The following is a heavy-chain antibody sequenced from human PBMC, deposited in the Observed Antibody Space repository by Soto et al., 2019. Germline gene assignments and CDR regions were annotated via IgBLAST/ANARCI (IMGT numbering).Heavy chain of an antibody. J-gene: IGHJ4*02. Sequence: QVQLVQSGAEVKKPGASVKVSCKASGYTFTSYGISWVRQAPGQGLEWMGCISAYNGNTNYAQKLQGRVTMTTDTSTSTAYMELRSLRSDDTAVYYCARDRVPARRAPYSSGSDYWGQGTLVTVSS. CDR3: ARDRVPARRAPYSSGSDY. D-gene: IGHD6-19*01. CDR2: ISAYNGNT. CDR1: GYTFTSYG. V-gene: IGHV1-18*04.